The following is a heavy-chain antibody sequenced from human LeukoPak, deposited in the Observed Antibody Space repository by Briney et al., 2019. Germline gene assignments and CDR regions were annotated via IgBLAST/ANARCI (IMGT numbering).Heavy chain of an antibody. CDR1: GFNLNNYA. D-gene: IGHD3-22*01. Sequence: PGGSLRLSCAVSGFNLNNYAMSWVRQAPGMGLEWVGRIKSKTDGGTTDYAAPVKGRFTISRDDSKNTLYLQMNSLKTEDTAVYYCTAQSPITMIVVEIDYWGQGILVTVSS. J-gene: IGHJ4*02. CDR2: IKSKTDGGTT. CDR3: TAQSPITMIVVEIDY. V-gene: IGHV3-15*01.